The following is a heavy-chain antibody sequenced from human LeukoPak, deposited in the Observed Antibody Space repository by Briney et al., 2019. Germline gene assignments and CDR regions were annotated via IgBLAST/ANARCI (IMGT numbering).Heavy chain of an antibody. V-gene: IGHV3-23*01. CDR2: IGGSGGST. D-gene: IGHD3-16*01. CDR3: AKDRGGGSPNYFDY. CDR1: GFTFSSYA. Sequence: GGSLRLSCAASGFTFSSYAMSWVRQAPGKGLEWVSGIGGSGGSTYYADSVKGRFTISRDNSKNTLYLQMNSLRAEDMAVYYCAKDRGGGSPNYFDYWGQGTLVTVSS. J-gene: IGHJ4*02.